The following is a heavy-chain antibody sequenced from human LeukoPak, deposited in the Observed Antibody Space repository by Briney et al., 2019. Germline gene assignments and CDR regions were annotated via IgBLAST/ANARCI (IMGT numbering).Heavy chain of an antibody. D-gene: IGHD3-22*01. CDR3: ARDFADYYDSSGYFVSY. V-gene: IGHV3-30*04. CDR1: GFTYTKHA. J-gene: IGHJ4*02. Sequence: GGSLRLSCAASGFTYTKHAMHWVRQAPGKGLEWVAVISYDGSNKKYADSVKGRFTISRDNSKNTLYLQMNSLRAEDTAVYYCARDFADYYDSSGYFVSYWGQGTLVTVSS. CDR2: ISYDGSNK.